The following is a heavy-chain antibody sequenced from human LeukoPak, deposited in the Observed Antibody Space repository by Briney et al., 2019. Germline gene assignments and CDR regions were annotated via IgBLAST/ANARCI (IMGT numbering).Heavy chain of an antibody. CDR3: ARGGTSGSFYKKSGEIDY. Sequence: GGSLRLSCAASGFXFTGYSMNWVRQAPGKGLEWVSYISSSSSTIYYADSVKGRFTISRDNAKNSLYLQMNSLRAEDTAVYYCARGGTSGSFYKKSGEIDYWGQGTLVTVSS. CDR2: ISSSSSTI. J-gene: IGHJ4*02. D-gene: IGHD3-10*01. CDR1: GFXFTGYS. V-gene: IGHV3-48*01.